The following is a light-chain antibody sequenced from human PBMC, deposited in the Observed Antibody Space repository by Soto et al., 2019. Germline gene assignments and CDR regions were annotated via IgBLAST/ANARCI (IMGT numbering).Light chain of an antibody. Sequence: EIVLTQSTGTLALSPGERATLSCRASQSVSSSYLAWYQQQPGQAPRLLIYGAFSSATGIPDRFSGSGSGTDFTLTISRLEPEDFAVYYCQQYGSSSYTFGQGTKLEIK. V-gene: IGKV3-20*01. J-gene: IGKJ2*01. CDR2: GAF. CDR3: QQYGSSSYT. CDR1: QSVSSSY.